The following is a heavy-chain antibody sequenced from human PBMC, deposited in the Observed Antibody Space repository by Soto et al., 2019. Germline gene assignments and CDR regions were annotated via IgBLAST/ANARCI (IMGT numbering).Heavy chain of an antibody. CDR1: GGTFSSYA. CDR3: ARSTGTQEYYGMDV. CDR2: IIPIFGTA. V-gene: IGHV1-69*13. D-gene: IGHD1-1*01. J-gene: IGHJ6*02. Sequence: GASVKVSCKAAGGTFSSYAISWVRQAPGQGLEWMGGIIPIFGTANYAQKFQGRVTITADESTSTAYMELSSLRSEDTAVYYCARSTGTQEYYGMDVWGQGTTVTVSS.